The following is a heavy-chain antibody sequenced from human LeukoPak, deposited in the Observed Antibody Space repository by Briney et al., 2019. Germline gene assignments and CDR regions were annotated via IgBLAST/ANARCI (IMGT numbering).Heavy chain of an antibody. D-gene: IGHD5-18*01. V-gene: IGHV3-21*01. J-gene: IGHJ4*02. CDR3: ARGERGSSYGALDH. Sequence: PGGSLRLSCTASGFTFSTYSLNWVRQAPGKGLEWVSFISSTSSHIYYAGSAKGRLTISRDNAKNSLYLQMSSLRAEDTAVYYCARGERGSSYGALDHWGQGALVTVSS. CDR1: GFTFSTYS. CDR2: ISSTSSHI.